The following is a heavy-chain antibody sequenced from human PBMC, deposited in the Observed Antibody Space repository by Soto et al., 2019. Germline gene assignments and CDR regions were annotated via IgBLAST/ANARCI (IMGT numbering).Heavy chain of an antibody. CDR3: ARDMAYDSSGYSIDY. CDR2: IYYSGST. V-gene: IGHV4-31*03. D-gene: IGHD3-22*01. Sequence: LSLTCTVSGGSISSGGYYWSWIRQHPGKGLEWIGYIYYSGSTYYNPSLKSRVTISVDTSKNQFSLKLSSVTAADTAVYYCARDMAYDSSGYSIDYWGQGTLVTVSS. CDR1: GGSISSGGYY. J-gene: IGHJ4*02.